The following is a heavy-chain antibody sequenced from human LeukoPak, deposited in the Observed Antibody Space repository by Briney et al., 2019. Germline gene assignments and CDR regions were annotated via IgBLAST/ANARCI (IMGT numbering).Heavy chain of an antibody. CDR1: GFAFSNSA. CDR2: ISGIVSGT. CDR3: TRGHPGKLDY. D-gene: IGHD3-10*01. V-gene: IGHV3-23*01. Sequence: GGSLRLSCAATGFAFSNSAMTWVRQGPGKGLEWVSGISGIVSGTYYADSVKGRFTISRDNAENTVFLQLHSLRAEDTAVYYCTRGHPGKLDYWGQGTLVTVSS. J-gene: IGHJ4*02.